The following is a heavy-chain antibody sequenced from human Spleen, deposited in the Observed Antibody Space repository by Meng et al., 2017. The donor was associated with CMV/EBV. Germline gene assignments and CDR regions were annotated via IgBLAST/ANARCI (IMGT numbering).Heavy chain of an antibody. CDR3: ATDRGVSGSIFEVITRFVY. CDR1: GFIFFDFG. CDR2: ITWNGDAT. J-gene: IGHJ4*02. D-gene: IGHD3-3*01. Sequence: GGSLRLSCEASGFIFFDFGMSWVRQAPGKGLEWVSGITWNGDATGYADSVKGRFTISRDNSKSTLYLQMNGLRAEDTAVYFCATDRGVSGSIFEVITRFVYWGQGTLVTVSS. V-gene: IGHV3-20*04.